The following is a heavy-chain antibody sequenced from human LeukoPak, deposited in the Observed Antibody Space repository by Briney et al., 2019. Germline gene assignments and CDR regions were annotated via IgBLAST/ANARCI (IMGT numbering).Heavy chain of an antibody. Sequence: SETLSLTCTVSGGSISSYYWSWIRRPPGKGLEWIGYIYYSGSTNYNPSLKSRVTISVDTSKNQFSLKLSSVTAADTAVYYCASLDSIAVAGTFGAYFDLWGRGTLVTVSS. CDR3: ASLDSIAVAGTFGAYFDL. CDR2: IYYSGST. CDR1: GGSISSYY. J-gene: IGHJ2*01. V-gene: IGHV4-59*12. D-gene: IGHD6-19*01.